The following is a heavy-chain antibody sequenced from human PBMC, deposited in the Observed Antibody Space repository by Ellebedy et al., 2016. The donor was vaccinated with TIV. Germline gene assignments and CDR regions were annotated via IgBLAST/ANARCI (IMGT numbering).Heavy chain of an antibody. CDR3: ARSRSGYDYNDY. V-gene: IGHV4-59*01. Sequence: MPGGSLRLSCTVSGGSISRYYWSWIRQPPGKGLEWIGYIYYSGSTNYNPSLKSRVTISVDTSKNQFSLKLSSVTAADTAVYYCARSRSGYDYNDYWGQGTLVTVSS. J-gene: IGHJ4*02. D-gene: IGHD5-12*01. CDR2: IYYSGST. CDR1: GGSISRYY.